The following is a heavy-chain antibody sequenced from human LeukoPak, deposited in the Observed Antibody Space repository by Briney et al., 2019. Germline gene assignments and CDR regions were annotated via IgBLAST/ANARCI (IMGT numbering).Heavy chain of an antibody. J-gene: IGHJ3*02. Sequence: KPSETLSLTCTVSGYSISSGYYWGWIRQPPGKGLEWIGSIYYSGSTYYNPSLKSRVTISVDTSKNQFSLKLSSVTAADTAVYYCARHARYDYVWGSYPMWAFDIWGQGTMVTVSS. D-gene: IGHD3-16*02. CDR1: GYSISSGYY. CDR3: ARHARYDYVWGSYPMWAFDI. CDR2: IYYSGST. V-gene: IGHV4-38-2*02.